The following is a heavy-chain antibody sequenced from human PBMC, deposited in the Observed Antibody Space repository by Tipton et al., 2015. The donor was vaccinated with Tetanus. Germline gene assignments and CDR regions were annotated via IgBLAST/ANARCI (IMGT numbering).Heavy chain of an antibody. CDR2: ILPIFGTT. V-gene: IGHV1-69*06. J-gene: IGHJ4*02. Sequence: QSGPEMKRPGSSVKVSCKASGGTFTSYAFSWVRQAPGQGLEWMGGILPIFGTTKYAQKFQGRVTITADKSTSTVYMELSSLRSEDTAVYYCARDYDGSEPFDYWGQGSLLTVSS. D-gene: IGHD3-10*01. CDR3: ARDYDGSEPFDY. CDR1: GGTFTSYA.